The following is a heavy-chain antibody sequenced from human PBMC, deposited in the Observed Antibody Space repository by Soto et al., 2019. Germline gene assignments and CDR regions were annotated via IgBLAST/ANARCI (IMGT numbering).Heavy chain of an antibody. CDR3: ARKNAGTVWELPDH. D-gene: IGHD1-26*01. V-gene: IGHV3-30*03. CDR1: GFTFSDYG. J-gene: IGHJ4*02. Sequence: QVQLVESGGGVVQPGRSLRLSCAASGFTFSDYGMHWVRQAPGRGLEWVAVTASDGTYKYYGDSVKGRFTISRDNSRATLYLQMNSLRDDDTAVYYCARKNAGTVWELPDHWGQGTLVTVSS. CDR2: TASDGTYK.